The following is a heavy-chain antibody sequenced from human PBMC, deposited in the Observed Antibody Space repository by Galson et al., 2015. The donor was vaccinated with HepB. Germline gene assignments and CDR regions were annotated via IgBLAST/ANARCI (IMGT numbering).Heavy chain of an antibody. D-gene: IGHD3-10*01. V-gene: IGHV3-48*02. Sequence: SLRLSCAASGFTFSSYSMNWVRQAPGKGLEWVSYITRSSNTMYYADSVKGRFTISRDNAKNSLYLQMNSLTDDDTAVYYCARDTSGWGFDYWGQGTLVTVSS. J-gene: IGHJ4*02. CDR1: GFTFSSYS. CDR3: ARDTSGWGFDY. CDR2: ITRSSNTM.